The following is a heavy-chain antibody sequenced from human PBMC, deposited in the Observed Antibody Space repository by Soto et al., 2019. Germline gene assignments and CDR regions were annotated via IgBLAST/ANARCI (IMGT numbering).Heavy chain of an antibody. CDR1: GYTFSNYG. J-gene: IGHJ6*02. Sequence: ASVKVSCKASGYTFSNYGINWVLQAPGQGLEWLGWISTYNGHTNHAQRLQGRITMTADTSTNTAYMELRSLTSDDTAVYYCARDRIGNVLYYGMDVWGQGTTVTVSS. CDR3: ARDRIGNVLYYGMDV. V-gene: IGHV1-18*01. D-gene: IGHD3-10*01. CDR2: ISTYNGHT.